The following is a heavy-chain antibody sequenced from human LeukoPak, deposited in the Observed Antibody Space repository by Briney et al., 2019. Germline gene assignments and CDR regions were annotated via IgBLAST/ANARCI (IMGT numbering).Heavy chain of an antibody. J-gene: IGHJ4*02. V-gene: IGHV4-4*09. CDR1: GASITNYF. D-gene: IGHD3-3*01. Sequence: SETLSLTCTVSGASITNYFWGWIRQPPGKGLQWIGYVYSGAYYYNPSLVSRLTVSVDTAKNQFSLGLRSVTAADTAVYYCARLRPRTNYDFSSGYYAFDHWGQGTPVTVSA. CDR3: ARLRPRTNYDFSSGYYAFDH. CDR2: VYSGAY.